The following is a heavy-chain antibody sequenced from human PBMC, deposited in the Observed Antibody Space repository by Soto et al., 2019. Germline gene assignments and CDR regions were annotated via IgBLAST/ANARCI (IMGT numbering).Heavy chain of an antibody. CDR3: AKEFPYYVHNDTYLGY. CDR1: GGSVLGNGAG. Sequence: TWTISGGSVLGNGAGWNWKRQSPARGLEWLGMTYYRSRLYSDYAVALKSRITVTRYASENHFFLHLNSVTPEDTAVYYFAKEFPYYVHNDTYLGYWCQGALVT. V-gene: IGHV6-1*01. D-gene: IGHD3-16*01. CDR2: TYYRSRLYS. J-gene: IGHJ4*02.